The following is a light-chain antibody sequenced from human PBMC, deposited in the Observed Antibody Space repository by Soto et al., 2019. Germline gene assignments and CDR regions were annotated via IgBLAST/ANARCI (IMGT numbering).Light chain of an antibody. CDR3: QQYNNWPPFT. CDR1: QSVSSN. J-gene: IGKJ4*01. CDR2: GAS. Sequence: EIVMTQSPATLSVSPGERATLSCRASQSVSSNLAWYQQKPGQAPRLLIYGASTRTTGIPARFSGSGYGTEFTLTISSLQSEDFAVNYCQQYNNWPPFTLGGGTKVEI. V-gene: IGKV3-15*01.